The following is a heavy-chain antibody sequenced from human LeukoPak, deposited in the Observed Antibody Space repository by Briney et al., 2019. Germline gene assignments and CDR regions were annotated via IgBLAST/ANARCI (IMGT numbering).Heavy chain of an antibody. CDR3: ARTDLGSGAAYVDY. CDR1: GFSLSTSGMC. CDR2: IDWDDDK. V-gene: IGHV2-70*11. J-gene: IGHJ4*02. Sequence: SGPTLVKPTQTLTLTCTFSGFSLSTSGMCVSWIRQPPGKALEWLARIDWDDDKYYSTSLKTRLTIPKDTSKNQVVLTMTNMDPVDTATYYCARTDLGSGAAYVDYWGQGTLVTVSS. D-gene: IGHD1-26*01.